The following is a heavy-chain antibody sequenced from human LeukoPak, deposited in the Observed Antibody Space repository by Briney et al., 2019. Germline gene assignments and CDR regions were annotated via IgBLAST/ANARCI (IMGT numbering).Heavy chain of an antibody. CDR2: IYYSGST. J-gene: IGHJ4*02. Sequence: PSQTLSLTCTVSGGSISSGGYYGSWIRQHPGKGLEWIGYIYYSGSTYYNPSLKSRVTISVDTSKNQFSLKLSSVTAADTAVYYCARSSSWYYFDYWGQGTLVTVSS. CDR3: ARSSSWYYFDY. CDR1: GGSISSGGYY. D-gene: IGHD6-13*01. V-gene: IGHV4-31*03.